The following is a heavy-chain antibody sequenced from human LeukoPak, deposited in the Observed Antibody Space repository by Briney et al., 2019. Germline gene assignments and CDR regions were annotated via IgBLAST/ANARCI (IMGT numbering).Heavy chain of an antibody. Sequence: SETLSLTCTVSGCSISSFFWSWIRQPPGKELEWIGYVHSSGSTKYNPSLKSRLIISVDMSKNQFSLKLRSVSVADTAVYYCASLAPGNYDILTGDPKVVFDYWGQGALVTVSS. CDR2: VHSSGST. J-gene: IGHJ4*02. V-gene: IGHV4-59*01. CDR3: ASLAPGNYDILTGDPKVVFDY. CDR1: GCSISSFF. D-gene: IGHD3-9*01.